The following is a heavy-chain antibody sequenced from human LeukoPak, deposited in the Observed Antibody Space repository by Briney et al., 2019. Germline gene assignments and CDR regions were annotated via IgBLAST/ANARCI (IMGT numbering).Heavy chain of an antibody. Sequence: PGGSLRLSCAASGFTFSSYWMHWVRQAPGQGLVWVSRIGTDGSFTSYADSVRGRFTISRDNAKNTLYLQMSSLRAEDTAVYYCIRGTVGAPGNDYWGQGTLVTVSS. CDR2: IGTDGSFT. V-gene: IGHV3-74*01. D-gene: IGHD1-26*01. CDR3: IRGTVGAPGNDY. J-gene: IGHJ4*02. CDR1: GFTFSSYW.